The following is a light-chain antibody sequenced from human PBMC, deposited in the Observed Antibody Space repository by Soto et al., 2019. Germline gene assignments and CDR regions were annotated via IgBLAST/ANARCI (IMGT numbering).Light chain of an antibody. CDR2: EVS. CDR1: SSEVGVYNY. V-gene: IGLV2-8*01. J-gene: IGLJ1*01. Sequence: QSALTQPPSASGSPGHSVTISCTGTSSEVGVYNYVSWYQHHPGKAPKLMISEVSKRPSGVPDRFSGSKSGNTASLTVSGLQAEDEADYYCISYAGSNLLYVFGTGTQLTVL. CDR3: ISYAGSNLLYV.